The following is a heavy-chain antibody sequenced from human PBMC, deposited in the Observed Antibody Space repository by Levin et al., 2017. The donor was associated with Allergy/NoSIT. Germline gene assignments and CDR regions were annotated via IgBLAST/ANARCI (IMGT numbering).Heavy chain of an antibody. CDR1: GYTFSNYG. CDR3: ARLGEMAAVGVYYYYGMDV. D-gene: IGHD6-13*01. J-gene: IGHJ6*02. V-gene: IGHV1-18*01. CDR2: ISGYNGNT. Sequence: PGGSLRLSCETSGYTFSNYGISWVRQAPGQGLEWMGWISGYNGNTNYAQKFQGRLTMTTNTSTSTVYMEVRSLRSDDTATYYCARLGEMAAVGVYYYYGMDVWGQGTTVTVSS.